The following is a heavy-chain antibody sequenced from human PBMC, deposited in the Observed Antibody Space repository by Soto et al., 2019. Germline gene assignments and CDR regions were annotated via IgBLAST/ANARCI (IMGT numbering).Heavy chain of an antibody. V-gene: IGHV3-15*01. Sequence: SLTISCAASGFTFSNAWMSLIRQAPGKGLEWVGRIKSKTDGGTTDYAAPVKGRFTISRDDSKNTLYLQMNSLKTEDTAVYYCTTDIRFLEWADGMDVWGQGTTVTVYS. CDR1: GFTFSNAW. CDR3: TTDIRFLEWADGMDV. CDR2: IKSKTDGGTT. D-gene: IGHD3-3*01. J-gene: IGHJ6*02.